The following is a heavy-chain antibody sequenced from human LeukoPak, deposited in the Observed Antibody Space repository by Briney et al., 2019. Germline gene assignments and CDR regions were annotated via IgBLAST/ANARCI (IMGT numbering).Heavy chain of an antibody. CDR3: ATLGAVDPGDY. Sequence: ASVKVSCKASTNIFRNYGFDWVRQAPGQRPEWMGWINPGNGKTEYSQRFQGRVTITRDTSASTVYVELKSLRSEDTAVYYCATLGAVDPGDYWGQGTLITVSS. D-gene: IGHD3-16*01. CDR2: INPGNGKT. V-gene: IGHV1-3*01. CDR1: TNIFRNYG. J-gene: IGHJ4*02.